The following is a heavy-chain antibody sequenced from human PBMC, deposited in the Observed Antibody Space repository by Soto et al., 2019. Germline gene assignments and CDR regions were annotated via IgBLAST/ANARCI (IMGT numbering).Heavy chain of an antibody. V-gene: IGHV1-2*04. Sequence: ASVKVSCKASGYTFTGYYMHWVRQAPGQGLEWMGWINPNSGGTNYAQKFQGWVTMTRDTSISTAYMELSRLRSDDTAVYYCARDRGASYCSSTSCYNWLDPWGQGTLVTVSS. J-gene: IGHJ5*02. CDR3: ARDRGASYCSSTSCYNWLDP. D-gene: IGHD2-2*01. CDR1: GYTFTGYY. CDR2: INPNSGGT.